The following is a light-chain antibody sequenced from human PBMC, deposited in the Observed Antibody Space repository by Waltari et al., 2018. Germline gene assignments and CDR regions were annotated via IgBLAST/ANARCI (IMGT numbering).Light chain of an antibody. J-gene: IGKJ1*01. CDR2: ATS. V-gene: IGKV3-20*01. CDR3: QHYVRLPAT. CDR1: QSISTF. Sequence: IVLTQSPGTLSLSPGDSATLSCRASQSISTFLAWYQQRPGQAPRLLIYATSSRATGIPDRFSGSGSGTDFSLTISRLEPEDFAVYYCQHYVRLPATFGQGTKVEIK.